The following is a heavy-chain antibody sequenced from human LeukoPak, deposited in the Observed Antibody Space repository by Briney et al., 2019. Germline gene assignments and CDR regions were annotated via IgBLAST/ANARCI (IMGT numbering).Heavy chain of an antibody. CDR1: GFTFSSYA. Sequence: PGGSLRLSCAASGFTFSSYATHWVRQAPGKGLEWVAVISYDGSNKYYADSVKGRFTISRDNSKNTLYLQMNSLRAEDTAVYYCAREDIVVVPAAHYGVWGQGTLVTVSS. D-gene: IGHD2-2*01. V-gene: IGHV3-30-3*01. J-gene: IGHJ4*02. CDR2: ISYDGSNK. CDR3: AREDIVVVPAAHYGV.